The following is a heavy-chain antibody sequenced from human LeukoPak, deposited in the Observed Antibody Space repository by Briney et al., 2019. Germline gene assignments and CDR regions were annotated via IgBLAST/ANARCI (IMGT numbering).Heavy chain of an antibody. J-gene: IGHJ3*02. V-gene: IGHV3-30*02. D-gene: IGHD1-26*01. CDR3: AKKTIVGATVDAFDI. CDR1: GFTFSNYG. Sequence: PGGSLRLSCAASGFTFSNYGMRWFRQAPGKGLEWVAFIRYDGSDKYYADSVKGRFTISRDNSKNTLYLQMNSLRVEDTAVYYCAKKTIVGATVDAFDIWGQGTMVTVSS. CDR2: IRYDGSDK.